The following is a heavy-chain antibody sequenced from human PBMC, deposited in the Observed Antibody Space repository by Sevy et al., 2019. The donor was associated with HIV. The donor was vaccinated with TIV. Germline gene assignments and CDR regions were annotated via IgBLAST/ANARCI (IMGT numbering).Heavy chain of an antibody. V-gene: IGHV1-2*06. CDR1: GYIFSDYN. CDR3: VREDINAPRTLLSFDI. J-gene: IGHJ3*02. D-gene: IGHD3-3*01. Sequence: ASVKVSCKTTGYIFSDYNMHWVRQAPGQGLEWMALINPISGVTIYAHSFRGRVSVTRDTSMSTAYMELSGLTSDDTAVYYCVREDINAPRTLLSFDIWGQGPMVTVSS. CDR2: INPISGVT.